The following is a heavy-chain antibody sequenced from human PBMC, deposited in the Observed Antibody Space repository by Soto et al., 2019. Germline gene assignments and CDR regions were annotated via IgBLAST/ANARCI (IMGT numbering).Heavy chain of an antibody. Sequence: GGSLRLSCSASSFTFSRYPMSWVRQAPGKGLEWVSAISGSGGSTYYADSVKGRFTISRDNSKNTLYLQMNSLRAEDTAVYYCAKGYYRSGFQSLDYWGQGTMVTVSS. D-gene: IGHD2-15*01. J-gene: IGHJ4*02. CDR1: SFTFSRYP. V-gene: IGHV3-23*01. CDR3: AKGYYRSGFQSLDY. CDR2: ISGSGGST.